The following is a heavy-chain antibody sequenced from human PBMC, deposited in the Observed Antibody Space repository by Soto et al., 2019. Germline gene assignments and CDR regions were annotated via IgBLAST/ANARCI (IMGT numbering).Heavy chain of an antibody. Sequence: QVQLVQSGAEVKKPGASVKVSCKASGYTFTGHYMHWVRQAPGQGLEWMGWINPNSGGTNYAQKFQGWVTMTRDTSDSTAYKELSRLRSDDTAVYDCARGGRGYGDYENYVDYWGQGTLVTVSS. CDR1: GYTFTGHY. J-gene: IGHJ4*02. D-gene: IGHD4-17*01. CDR3: ARGGRGYGDYENYVDY. V-gene: IGHV1-2*04. CDR2: INPNSGGT.